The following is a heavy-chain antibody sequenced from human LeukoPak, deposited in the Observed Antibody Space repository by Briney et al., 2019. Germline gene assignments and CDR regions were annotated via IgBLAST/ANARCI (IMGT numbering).Heavy chain of an antibody. CDR3: ASGHCSGGSCCDAFDI. V-gene: IGHV3-30*02. Sequence: PGGSLRLSCAASGFTFSSYGMHWVRQAPGKGLEWVAFIRYDGSNKYYADSVKGRFTISRDNSKNTLYLQMNSLRAEDTAVYYCASGHCSGGSCCDAFDIWGQGTMVTVSS. D-gene: IGHD2-15*01. J-gene: IGHJ3*02. CDR2: IRYDGSNK. CDR1: GFTFSSYG.